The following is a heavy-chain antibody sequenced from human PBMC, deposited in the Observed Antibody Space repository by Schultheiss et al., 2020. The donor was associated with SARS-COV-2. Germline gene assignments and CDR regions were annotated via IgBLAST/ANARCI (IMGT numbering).Heavy chain of an antibody. CDR1: GFTFDDYA. J-gene: IGHJ6*02. Sequence: GESLKISCAASGFTFDDYAMHWVRQAPGKGLEWVSLISWDGGSTYYADSVKGRFTISRDNSKNSLYLQMNSLRAEDTALYYCAKEGGDSSSCLDVWGQGTTVTVSS. D-gene: IGHD6-13*01. CDR3: AKEGGDSSSCLDV. CDR2: ISWDGGST. V-gene: IGHV3-43D*04.